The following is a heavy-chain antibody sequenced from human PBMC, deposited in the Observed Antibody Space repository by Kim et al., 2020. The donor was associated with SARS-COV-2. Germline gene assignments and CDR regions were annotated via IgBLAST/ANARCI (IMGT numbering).Heavy chain of an antibody. Sequence: ASVKVSCRVSGHTLTDLSIHWVRQTPGKGLEWVGGFDPEDGETIYAQKFQGRVTMTEDTPANTAYMELSSLRSDDTAVYYCATGRHYCSGGSCYLGDFDFWGQGTLVTVSP. CDR3: ATGRHYCSGGSCYLGDFDF. CDR2: FDPEDGET. V-gene: IGHV1-24*01. J-gene: IGHJ4*02. CDR1: GHTLTDLS. D-gene: IGHD2-15*01.